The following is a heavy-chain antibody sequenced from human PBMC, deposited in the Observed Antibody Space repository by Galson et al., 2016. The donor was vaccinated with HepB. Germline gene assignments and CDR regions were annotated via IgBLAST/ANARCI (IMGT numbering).Heavy chain of an antibody. V-gene: IGHV4-59*12. CDR2: IYHSGTT. Sequence: SISSYYWSWIRQPPGKGLEWIGEIYHSGTTNYNPSLQSRVTLSVDKSNKQCSLKLTSVTAADTAVYYCARDQAGEILRRPLGYWGQGTLVTVSS. CDR1: SISSYY. D-gene: IGHD4-17*01. J-gene: IGHJ4*02. CDR3: ARDQAGEILRRPLGY.